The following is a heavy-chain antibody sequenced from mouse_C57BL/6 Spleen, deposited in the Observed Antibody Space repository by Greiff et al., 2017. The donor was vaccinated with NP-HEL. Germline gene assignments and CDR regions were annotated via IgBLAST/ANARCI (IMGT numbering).Heavy chain of an antibody. CDR2: ISDGGSYT. Sequence: EVQLVESGGGLVKPGGSLKLSCAASGFTFSSYAMSWVRQTPEKRLEWVATISDGGSYTYYPDNVKGRFTISRDNAKNNLYLQMSHLKSEDTAMYYCARLWLRRAWFAYWGQGTLVTVSA. J-gene: IGHJ3*01. CDR1: GFTFSSYA. V-gene: IGHV5-4*01. D-gene: IGHD2-2*01. CDR3: ARLWLRRAWFAY.